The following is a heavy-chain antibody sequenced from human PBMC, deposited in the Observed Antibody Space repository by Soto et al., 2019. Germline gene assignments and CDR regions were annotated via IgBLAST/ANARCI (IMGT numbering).Heavy chain of an antibody. D-gene: IGHD1-26*01. J-gene: IGHJ4*02. V-gene: IGHV4-61*01. CDR1: GDSVSSAIYH. CDR2: FYDSAT. Sequence: SETLSLTCTVSGDSVSSAIYHWSWIRQPPGKGLEWIGYFYDSATNYNPSLKSRVTISVDTSKNQFSLKLRSLTAADTAVYYCARENTGSHFDYWGQGTLVTVSS. CDR3: ARENTGSHFDY.